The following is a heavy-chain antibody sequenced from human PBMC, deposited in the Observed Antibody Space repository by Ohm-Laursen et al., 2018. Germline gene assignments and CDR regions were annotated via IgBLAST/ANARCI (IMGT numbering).Heavy chain of an antibody. CDR3: ARPYFDSSGLDY. V-gene: IGHV3-66*04. J-gene: IGHJ4*02. Sequence: SLRLSCAASGFTVSSNYMSWVRQAPGKGLEWVSIIYSGGSTYYADSVKGRFTISRDNSKNTLYLQMNSLRAEDTAVYYCARPYFDSSGLDYWGQGTLVTVSS. D-gene: IGHD3-22*01. CDR2: IYSGGST. CDR1: GFTVSSNY.